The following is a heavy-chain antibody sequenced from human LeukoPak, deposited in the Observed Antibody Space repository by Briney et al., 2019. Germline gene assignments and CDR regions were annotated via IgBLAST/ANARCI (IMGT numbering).Heavy chain of an antibody. CDR1: GFTFSSYG. D-gene: IGHD2-2*01. V-gene: IGHV3-23*01. J-gene: IGHJ6*03. Sequence: PGGTLSLSCAASGFTFSSYGMSWVRRAPGKGLEWVSAISGSGGSTYYAASVKGRFTISRDNAKNSLYLQMTSLRAEDTAIYYCATFLVPAAIVTYMDVWGKGTTVTISS. CDR2: ISGSGGST. CDR3: ATFLVPAAIVTYMDV.